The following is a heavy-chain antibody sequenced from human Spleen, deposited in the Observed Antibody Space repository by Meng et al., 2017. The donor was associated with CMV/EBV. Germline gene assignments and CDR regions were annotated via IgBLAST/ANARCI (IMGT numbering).Heavy chain of an antibody. D-gene: IGHD2-8*01. V-gene: IGHV3-30*02. J-gene: IGHJ6*02. CDR3: AKDQTHLYATRVGMDV. CDR2: IRFDGKKK. Sequence: GESLKISCAAPGFTFSTCGMHWVRQAPGKGLEWVAFIRFDGKKKLYADSVKGRFTVSRDNSENTVYLQMNSLRVEDTAMYYCAKDQTHLYATRVGMDVWGQGTTVTVSS. CDR1: GFTFSTCG.